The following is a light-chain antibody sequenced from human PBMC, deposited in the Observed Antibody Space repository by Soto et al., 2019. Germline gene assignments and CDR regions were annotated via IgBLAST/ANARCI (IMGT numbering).Light chain of an antibody. CDR1: ETVSTN. J-gene: IGKJ1*01. CDR3: HQRSNWPWT. Sequence: EIVLTQSPATLSVSPGERATLSCRATETVSTNLAWYQHKVGQAPRLLIYDASSRATGIPARFSGSGSGTDFTLTISSLEPEDFAVYYCHQRSNWPWTFGQGTKVDIK. V-gene: IGKV3-11*01. CDR2: DAS.